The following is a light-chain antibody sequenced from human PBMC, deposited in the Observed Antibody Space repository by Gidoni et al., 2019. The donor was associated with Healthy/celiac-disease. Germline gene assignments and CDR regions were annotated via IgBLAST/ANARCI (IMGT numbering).Light chain of an antibody. CDR3: QAWDSSTAV. CDR1: KLGDKY. V-gene: IGLV3-1*01. J-gene: IGLJ1*01. Sequence: SYELTQPPSVSVPPGQTASITCSGDKLGDKYACWYQQKPGQSPVVVIYQDSKRPSGIPERFSGSNSGNTATLTISGTQAMDEADYYCQAWDSSTAVFGTGTKVTVL. CDR2: QDS.